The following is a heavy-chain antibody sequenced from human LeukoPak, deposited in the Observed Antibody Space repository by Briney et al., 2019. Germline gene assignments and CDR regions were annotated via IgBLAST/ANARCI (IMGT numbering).Heavy chain of an antibody. J-gene: IGHJ4*02. D-gene: IGHD5-18*01. Sequence: GGSLRLSCAASGFTFDDYAMHWVRQAPGKGLEWVSYISWDSGSIGYADSVKGRFTISRDNAKNSLYLQMNSLRAEDMALYYCARSSTAMVASPCDYXGQGTXVTVSS. CDR2: ISWDSGSI. V-gene: IGHV3-9*03. CDR1: GFTFDDYA. CDR3: ARSSTAMVASPCDY.